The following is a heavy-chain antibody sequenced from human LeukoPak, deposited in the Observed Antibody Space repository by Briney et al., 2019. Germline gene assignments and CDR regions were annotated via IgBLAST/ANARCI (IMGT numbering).Heavy chain of an antibody. Sequence: PGGSLRLSCAVSGFIFSSNYMSWVRQAPGKGLEWVSVIYSGGTTYYADSVKGRFTISRDNSKNTLYLQMNTLRAEDTAMYYCTRLRDGYDSDYWGQGTLVTVSS. CDR1: GFIFSSNY. D-gene: IGHD5-24*01. CDR3: TRLRDGYDSDY. V-gene: IGHV3-53*01. J-gene: IGHJ4*02. CDR2: IYSGGTT.